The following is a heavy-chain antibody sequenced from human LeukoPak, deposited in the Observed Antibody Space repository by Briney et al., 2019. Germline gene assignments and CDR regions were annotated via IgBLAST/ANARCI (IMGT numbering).Heavy chain of an antibody. CDR1: GYTFTSYY. V-gene: IGHV1-46*01. CDR2: INSSSGST. CDR3: ARDSFGSGSVDV. Sequence: ASVKVSCKASGYTFTSYYINWVRQAPGQGLEWMGIINSSSGSTSYAQQFQDRVIMTRDTSTSTVHMELSSLRSEDTAVYYCARDSFGSGSVDVWGQGTTVTVSS. D-gene: IGHD3-10*01. J-gene: IGHJ6*02.